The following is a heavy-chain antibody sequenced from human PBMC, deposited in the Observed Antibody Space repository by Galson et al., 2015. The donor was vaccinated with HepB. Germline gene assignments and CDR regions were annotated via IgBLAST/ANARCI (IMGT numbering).Heavy chain of an antibody. Sequence: SLRLSCAASGFTFSSYSMIWVRQAPGKGLEWVSYISSSGSIIYYADSVKGRFTISRDNANNSLYLQMNSLRAEDTAVYYCVRGFTYNDFWSGSPYFDYWGQGTLLTVSS. D-gene: IGHD3-3*01. J-gene: IGHJ4*02. V-gene: IGHV3-48*01. CDR3: VRGFTYNDFWSGSPYFDY. CDR2: ISSSGSII. CDR1: GFTFSSYS.